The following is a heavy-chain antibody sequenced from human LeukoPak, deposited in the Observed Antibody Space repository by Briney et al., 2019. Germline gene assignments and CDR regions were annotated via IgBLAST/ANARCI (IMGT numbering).Heavy chain of an antibody. CDR1: GFTFSSYG. V-gene: IGHV3-21*01. Sequence: GGSLRLSCAASGFTFSSYGMNWVRQAPGKGLEWVSSISSSSSYIYYADSVKGRFTMSRDNAKNSLYLQMNSLRAEDTAVYYCARDRESYCTGGSCYSTGDYWGQGTLVTVSS. J-gene: IGHJ4*02. CDR2: ISSSSSYI. D-gene: IGHD2-15*01. CDR3: ARDRESYCTGGSCYSTGDY.